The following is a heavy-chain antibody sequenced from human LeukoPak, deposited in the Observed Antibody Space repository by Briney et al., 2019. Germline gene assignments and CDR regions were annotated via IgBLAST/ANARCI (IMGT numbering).Heavy chain of an antibody. Sequence: PGGPLRLSCAASGFTFSSYAMSWVRQAPGKGLEGVSDISGSGGSTYYADSVKGRFTISRDNSKNTLYLQMNSLRAEDTAVYYCAKKFSRSYYDSSGYSDYWGQGTLVTVSS. D-gene: IGHD3-22*01. CDR2: ISGSGGST. V-gene: IGHV3-23*01. J-gene: IGHJ4*02. CDR3: AKKFSRSYYDSSGYSDY. CDR1: GFTFSSYA.